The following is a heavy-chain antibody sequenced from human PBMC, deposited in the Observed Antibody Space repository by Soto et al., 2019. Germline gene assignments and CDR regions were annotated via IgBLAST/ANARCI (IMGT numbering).Heavy chain of an antibody. D-gene: IGHD4-17*01. CDR1: GFSVTNNY. V-gene: IGHV3-66*01. CDR2: IDIGGNT. J-gene: IGHJ4*02. Sequence: GGSLRLSCAASGFSVTNNYMNWVRQAPGKGLEWVSIIDIGGNTYYADSVKDRFAISRDNSRNTLYLHMDSLRAEDTAVYYCARDKVGGDYEAYYFDYWGQGTLVTVSS. CDR3: ARDKVGGDYEAYYFDY.